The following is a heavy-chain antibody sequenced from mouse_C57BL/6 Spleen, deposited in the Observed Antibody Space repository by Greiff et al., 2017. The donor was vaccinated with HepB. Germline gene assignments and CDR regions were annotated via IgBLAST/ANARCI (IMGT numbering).Heavy chain of an antibody. V-gene: IGHV1-78*01. CDR3: AREIYYYGSSYFDS. J-gene: IGHJ2*01. CDR1: GYTFTDNT. D-gene: IGHD1-1*01. Sequence: VQLQQSDAELVKPGASVKISCKVSGYTFTDNTMHWMKQRPEQGLEWIGYIYPRDGSTKYNEKFKGKATLTADKSSSTAYMQLNSLTSEDSAVYFCAREIYYYGSSYFDSWGQGTTLTVPS. CDR2: IYPRDGST.